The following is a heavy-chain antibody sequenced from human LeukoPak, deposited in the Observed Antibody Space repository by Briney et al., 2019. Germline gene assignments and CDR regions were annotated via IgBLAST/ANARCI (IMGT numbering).Heavy chain of an antibody. CDR2: ISWNSGSI. D-gene: IGHD3-22*01. J-gene: IGHJ4*02. CDR3: ARDIYDSSGYDY. Sequence: SLRLSCAASGFTFDDYAMHWVRQAPGKGLEWASGISWNSGSIGYADSVKGRFTISRDNAKNSLYLQMNSLRAEDTAVYYCARDIYDSSGYDYWGQGTLVTVSS. CDR1: GFTFDDYA. V-gene: IGHV3-9*01.